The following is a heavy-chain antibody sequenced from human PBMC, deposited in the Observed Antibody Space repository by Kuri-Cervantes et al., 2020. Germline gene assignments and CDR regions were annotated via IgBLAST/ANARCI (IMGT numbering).Heavy chain of an antibody. J-gene: IGHJ4*02. CDR1: GYTFTSFD. D-gene: IGHD6-13*01. V-gene: IGHV1-8*01. Sequence: ASVKVSCKASGYTFTSFDINWMRRATGQGLEWMGWMNPHSGHTGYAQNFQGRVTMTRNTSISTAYMEVSSLRAEDTALYYCAKDMGYSSSWTGFDYWGQGTLVTVSS. CDR3: AKDMGYSSSWTGFDY. CDR2: MNPHSGHT.